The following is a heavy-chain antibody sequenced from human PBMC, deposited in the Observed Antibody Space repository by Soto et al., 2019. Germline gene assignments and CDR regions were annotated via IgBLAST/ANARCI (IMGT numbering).Heavy chain of an antibody. J-gene: IGHJ3*02. V-gene: IGHV3-33*01. Sequence: QMQLVESGGGVVQPGRSLRLSCAASGFIFRSYGMHWVRQAPGKGLEWVAVTWFDGSNEDYRDSVKGRFTVSRDNSKNTLYLQMNGLSDEDTAMYYCARDLSSGQDGFDIWGQGTMVIVSS. D-gene: IGHD6-19*01. CDR1: GFIFRSYG. CDR3: ARDLSSGQDGFDI. CDR2: TWFDGSNE.